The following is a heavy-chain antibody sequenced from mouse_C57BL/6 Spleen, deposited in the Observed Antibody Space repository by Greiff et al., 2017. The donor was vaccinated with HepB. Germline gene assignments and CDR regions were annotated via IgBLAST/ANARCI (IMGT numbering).Heavy chain of an antibody. CDR1: GYTFTSYW. CDR3: ARGTTVVPDWYFDV. J-gene: IGHJ1*03. Sequence: VQLQQSGAELVMPGASVKLSCKASGYTFTSYWMHWVKQRPGQGLEWIGEIDPSDSYTNYNQKFKGKSTLTVDKSSSTAYMQLSSLTSEDSAVYYCARGTTVVPDWYFDVWGTGTTVTVSS. D-gene: IGHD1-1*01. CDR2: IDPSDSYT. V-gene: IGHV1-69*01.